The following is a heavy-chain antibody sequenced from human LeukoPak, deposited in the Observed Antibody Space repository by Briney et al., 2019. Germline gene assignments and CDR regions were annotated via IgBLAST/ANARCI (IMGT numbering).Heavy chain of an antibody. J-gene: IGHJ6*02. Sequence: SVNVSCKASGGTFSSYAISWVRQAPGQGLEWMGRIFPILGIANYAQKFQGRVTITADKSTSTAYMELSSLRSEDTAVYYCARDQVIVVVMYYYYYGMDVWGQGTTVTVSS. CDR1: GGTFSSYA. CDR3: ARDQVIVVVMYYYYYGMDV. CDR2: IFPILGIA. D-gene: IGHD3-22*01. V-gene: IGHV1-69*04.